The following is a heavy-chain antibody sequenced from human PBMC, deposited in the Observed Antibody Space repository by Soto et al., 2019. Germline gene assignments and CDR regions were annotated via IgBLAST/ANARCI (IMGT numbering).Heavy chain of an antibody. D-gene: IGHD3-22*01. CDR3: TRESPNYDSSGYYDAFDI. V-gene: IGHV3-49*04. Sequence: GGSLRLSCTASGFTFGDYAMSWVRQAPGKGLEWVGFIRSKAYGGTTEYAASVKGRFTITRDDSKSIAYLQMNSLKTEDHAVYYCTRESPNYDSSGYYDAFDIWGQGTMVTVSS. CDR2: IRSKAYGGTT. J-gene: IGHJ3*02. CDR1: GFTFGDYA.